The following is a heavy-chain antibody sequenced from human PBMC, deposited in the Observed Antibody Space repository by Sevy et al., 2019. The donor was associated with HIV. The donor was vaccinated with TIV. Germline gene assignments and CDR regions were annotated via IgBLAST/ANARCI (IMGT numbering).Heavy chain of an antibody. V-gene: IGHV3-15*01. D-gene: IGHD3-10*01. Sequence: GGSLRLSCAASGFTFSNAWMSWVRQAPGKGLEWVGRIKSKTDGGTTDYAAPVKGRFTISRDDSKNTLYLQMNSLKTEDTAVYYCTTGVLYGSGSYYTGYYYYGMDVWGQGTTVTVSS. J-gene: IGHJ6*02. CDR3: TTGVLYGSGSYYTGYYYYGMDV. CDR1: GFTFSNAW. CDR2: IKSKTDGGTT.